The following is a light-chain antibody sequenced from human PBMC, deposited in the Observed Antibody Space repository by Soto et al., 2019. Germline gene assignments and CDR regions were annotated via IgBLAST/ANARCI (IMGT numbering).Light chain of an antibody. J-gene: IGLJ2*01. CDR1: SSDVGGYNY. CDR2: AIS. Sequence: QSALTQPASVSGSPGQSITISCTGTSSDVGGYNYVSWYQHHPGKAPRLLTYAISNRPSGVSSRFSGSKSGNTASLTISGLLAEDEADYYCSSYTSSSRVVFGGGTKLTVL. V-gene: IGLV2-14*01. CDR3: SSYTSSSRVV.